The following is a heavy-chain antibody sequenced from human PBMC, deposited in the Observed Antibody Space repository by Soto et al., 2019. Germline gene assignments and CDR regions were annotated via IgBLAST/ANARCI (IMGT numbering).Heavy chain of an antibody. D-gene: IGHD5-18*01. CDR3: ARERRYSYGTYNWFDP. CDR2: IIPIFGTA. J-gene: IGHJ5*02. CDR1: GGTFSSYA. V-gene: IGHV1-69*06. Sequence: SLKVSCNASGGTFSSYAISWVRQAPGQGLEWMGGIIPIFGTANYAQKFQGRVTITADKSTSTAYMELSSLRSEDTAVYYCARERRYSYGTYNWFDPWGQGTLVTVSS.